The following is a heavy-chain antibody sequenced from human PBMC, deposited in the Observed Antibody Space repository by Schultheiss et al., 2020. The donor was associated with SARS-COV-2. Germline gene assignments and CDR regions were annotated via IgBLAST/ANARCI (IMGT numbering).Heavy chain of an antibody. Sequence: GESLKISCAASGFTFSSYAMSWVRQAPGKGLEWVGRIKSDGETTDYAAPVKGRFTISRDNSKNTLYLQMNSLRAEDTAVYYCTRDRSVRYFDWLPQKRYYYYGMDVWGQGTTVTVSS. CDR1: GFTFSSYA. D-gene: IGHD3-9*01. CDR3: TRDRSVRYFDWLPQKRYYYYGMDV. V-gene: IGHV3-23*01. J-gene: IGHJ6*02. CDR2: IKSDGETT.